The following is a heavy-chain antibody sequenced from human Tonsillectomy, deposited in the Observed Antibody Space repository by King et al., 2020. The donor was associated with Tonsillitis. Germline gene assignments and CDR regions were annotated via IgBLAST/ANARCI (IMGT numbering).Heavy chain of an antibody. D-gene: IGHD2-15*01. J-gene: IGHJ3*02. CDR1: GYTFTGYY. Sequence: VQLVESGAEVKKPGASVKVSCKASGYTFTGYYMHWVRQAPGQGLEWMGWINPNSGGTNYAQKFQGRVTMTRDTSISTAYMELSRLRSDDTAVYYCATTSHDIVVVVAATNDAFDIWGQGTMVTVSS. CDR2: INPNSGGT. CDR3: ATTSHDIVVVVAATNDAFDI. V-gene: IGHV1-2*02.